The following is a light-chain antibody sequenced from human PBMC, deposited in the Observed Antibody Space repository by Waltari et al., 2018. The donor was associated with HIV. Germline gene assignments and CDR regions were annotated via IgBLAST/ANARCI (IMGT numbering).Light chain of an antibody. J-gene: IGKJ4*01. CDR2: DAS. CDR1: NSISTS. Sequence: LTQSPATLSLSPGERATPSSWATNSISTSVAWYQQKPGQAPRLLIYDASIRATAIPDRVSGSGSGTYFTLTISSLEPEDFAVYYCQHRASWPLTGGGGTKVEIK. CDR3: QHRASWPLT. V-gene: IGKV3-11*01.